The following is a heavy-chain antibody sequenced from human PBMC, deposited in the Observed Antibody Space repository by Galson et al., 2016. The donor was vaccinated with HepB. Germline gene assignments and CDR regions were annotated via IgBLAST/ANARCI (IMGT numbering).Heavy chain of an antibody. CDR2: ISGSGIYT. CDR3: AKDAYHDYGFKYYYYVLDV. V-gene: IGHV3-23*01. D-gene: IGHD4/OR15-4a*01. J-gene: IGHJ6*02. CDR1: GFTFSTYA. Sequence: SLRLSCAASGFTFSTYAMSWVRQAPGKGLEWVSSISGSGIYTYYTDSAKGRFTISRDNSKNTLYLQINSLRAKDTAVYYCAKDAYHDYGFKYYYYVLDVWGQGTTVTVSS.